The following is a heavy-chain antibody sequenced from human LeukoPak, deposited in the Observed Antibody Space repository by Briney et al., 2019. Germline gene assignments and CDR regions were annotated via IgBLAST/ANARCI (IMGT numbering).Heavy chain of an antibody. D-gene: IGHD2-2*01. Sequence: ASVKVSCKASGGTFSSYTIGWVRQAPGQGLEWMGRIIPILGIANYAQKFQGRVTITADKSTSTAYMELSSLRSEDTAVFYCARDRWGSTSPGDYWGQGSLVTV. CDR2: IIPILGIA. V-gene: IGHV1-69*04. J-gene: IGHJ4*02. CDR1: GGTFSSYT. CDR3: ARDRWGSTSPGDY.